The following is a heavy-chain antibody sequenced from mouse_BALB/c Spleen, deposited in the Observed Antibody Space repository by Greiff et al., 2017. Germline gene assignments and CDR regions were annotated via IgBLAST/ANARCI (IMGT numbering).Heavy chain of an antibody. V-gene: IGHV3-2*02. CDR3: AEGDGSSPYYYAMDY. J-gene: IGHJ4*01. Sequence: EVQLQQSGPGLVKPSQSLSLTCTVTGYSITSDYAWNWIRQFPGNKLEWMGYISYSGSTSYNPSLKSRISITRDTSKNQFFLQLNSVTTEDTATYYCAEGDGSSPYYYAMDYWGQGTSVTVSS. CDR1: GYSITSDYA. CDR2: ISYSGST. D-gene: IGHD1-1*01.